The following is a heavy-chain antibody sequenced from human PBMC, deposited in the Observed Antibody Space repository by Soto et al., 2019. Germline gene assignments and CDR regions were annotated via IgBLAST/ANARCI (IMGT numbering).Heavy chain of an antibody. D-gene: IGHD2-2*02. CDR2: IYHSGST. CDR1: GGSISSDGYS. Sequence: SETLSLTCAVSGGSISSDGYSWSWIRQPPGKGLEWIGYIYHSGSTYYNPSLKSRVTISVDRSKNQFSLRLSSVTAADTAVYYCARALYLFFDYWGQGTLVTVSS. CDR3: ARALYLFFDY. J-gene: IGHJ4*02. V-gene: IGHV4-30-2*01.